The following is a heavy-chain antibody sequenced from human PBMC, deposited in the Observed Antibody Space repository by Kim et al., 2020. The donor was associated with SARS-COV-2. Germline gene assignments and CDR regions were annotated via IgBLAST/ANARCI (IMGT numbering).Heavy chain of an antibody. D-gene: IGHD3-10*01. CDR1: GGSISSSSYY. CDR3: ARHSTGSTGFDP. Sequence: SETLSLTCTVSGGSISSSSYYWGWIRQPPGKGLEWIGSIYYSGSTYYNPSLKSRVTISVDTSKNQFSLKLSSVTAADTAVYYCARHSTGSTGFDPWGQGTLVTVSS. CDR2: IYYSGST. J-gene: IGHJ5*02. V-gene: IGHV4-39*01.